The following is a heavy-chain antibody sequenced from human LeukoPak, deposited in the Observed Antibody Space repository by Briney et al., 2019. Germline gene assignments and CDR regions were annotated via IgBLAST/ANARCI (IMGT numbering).Heavy chain of an antibody. CDR1: GYTFTSYG. CDR3: ARDRDYYGSSGMGGY. D-gene: IGHD3-22*01. CDR2: ISAYNGNT. J-gene: IGHJ4*02. Sequence: ASVKVSCKASGYTFTSYGISWVRQAPGQGLEWMGWISAYNGNTNYAQKLQGRVTMTTDTSTSTAYMELRSLRSDDTAVYYCARDRDYYGSSGMGGYWGQGTLVTVSS. V-gene: IGHV1-18*01.